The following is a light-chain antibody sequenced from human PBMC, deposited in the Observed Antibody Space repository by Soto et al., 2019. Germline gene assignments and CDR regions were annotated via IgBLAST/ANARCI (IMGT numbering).Light chain of an antibody. CDR1: SSDVGSYNL. Sequence: QSALTQPASVSGSPGQSITISCTGTSSDVGSYNLVSWYQQHPGKAPKVMIYEVSKRPSGVSHRFSGSKSGNTASLTISGLQAEDEADYYCCSYGGSYVFGPGTQLTV. J-gene: IGLJ7*01. V-gene: IGLV2-23*02. CDR3: CSYGGSYV. CDR2: EVS.